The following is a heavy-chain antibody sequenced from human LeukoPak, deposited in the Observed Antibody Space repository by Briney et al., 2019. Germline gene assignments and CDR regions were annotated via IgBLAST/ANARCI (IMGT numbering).Heavy chain of an antibody. CDR3: ARHEAARSEAFDI. CDR2: IYYSGST. J-gene: IGHJ3*02. D-gene: IGHD6-6*01. CDR1: GGSISSSSDY. V-gene: IGHV4-39*01. Sequence: SETLSLTCTVSGGSISSSSDYWGWIRQPPGKGLEWHGSIYYSGSTYYNPSLKSRVTISVDTSKNQSSLKLSSVTAADTAVYYCARHEAARSEAFDIWGQGTMVTVSS.